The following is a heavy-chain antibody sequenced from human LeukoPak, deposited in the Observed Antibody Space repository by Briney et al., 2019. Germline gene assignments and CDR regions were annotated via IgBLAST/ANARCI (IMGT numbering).Heavy chain of an antibody. CDR1: GFTFSSYA. D-gene: IGHD1-26*01. CDR3: AKCHSGNYYYGMDV. Sequence: GGSLRLSCAASGFTFSSYAMSWVRQAPGKGLEWVSVISGSGGSTYYADSVKGRFTISRDDSKNTLYLQMNSLRAEDTAVYYCAKCHSGNYYYGMDVWGQGTTVTVSS. J-gene: IGHJ6*02. CDR2: ISGSGGST. V-gene: IGHV3-23*01.